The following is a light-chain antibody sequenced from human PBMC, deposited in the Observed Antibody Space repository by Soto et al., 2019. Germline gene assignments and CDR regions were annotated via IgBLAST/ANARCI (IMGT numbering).Light chain of an antibody. J-gene: IGKJ5*01. CDR3: QQFNSYPIT. Sequence: AIQLTQSPSSLSASVGDRVTITCRAGQGISSALAWYRQRPGTPPKLLISDASNLESGVPSRFSGSGSGTDVTLTISSLQPEDFASYYCQQFNSYPITCGQGTRLEIK. V-gene: IGKV1-13*02. CDR2: DAS. CDR1: QGISSA.